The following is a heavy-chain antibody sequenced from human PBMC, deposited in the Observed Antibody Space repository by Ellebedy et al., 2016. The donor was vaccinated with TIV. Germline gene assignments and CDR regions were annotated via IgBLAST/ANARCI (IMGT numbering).Heavy chain of an antibody. D-gene: IGHD2-2*01. J-gene: IGHJ3*02. V-gene: IGHV1-18*01. Sequence: AASVKVSCKASGYTFTSYGISWVRQAPGQGLEWMGWISAYNGNTNYAQKLQGRVTMTTDTSTSTAYMELRSLRSDDTAVYYCARDGEYQLLVAIDIWGQGTMVTVSS. CDR2: ISAYNGNT. CDR1: GYTFTSYG. CDR3: ARDGEYQLLVAIDI.